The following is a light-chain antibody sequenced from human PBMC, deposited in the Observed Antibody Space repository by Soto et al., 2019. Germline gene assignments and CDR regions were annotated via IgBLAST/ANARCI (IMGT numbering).Light chain of an antibody. J-gene: IGKJ1*01. CDR3: QQSYSSPPT. CDR2: AAS. CDR1: QSISNH. Sequence: DIQMTQSPSSLSASVEDRIIITCRASQSISNHVNWYQQKPGKAPKRLIFAASSLQSGVPSRFSGSRSGPDFTLTISSLQPEDCATYYCQQSYSSPPTFGQGTRWIS. V-gene: IGKV1-39*01.